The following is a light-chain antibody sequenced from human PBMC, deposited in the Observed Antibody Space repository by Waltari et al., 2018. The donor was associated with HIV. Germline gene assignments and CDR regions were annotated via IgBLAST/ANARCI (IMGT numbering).Light chain of an antibody. V-gene: IGLV8-61*01. CDR1: SGSVSTNYY. Sequence: QTVVTQEPSFSVSPGGTVTLTCGLSSGSVSTNYYPSWYQQPPGPAPRTLTHSTNPRSSGVPDRFSGSILGNKAALTSTGAQADDESDYYCVLYMGSGIWVFGGGTKLTVL. J-gene: IGLJ3*02. CDR2: STN. CDR3: VLYMGSGIWV.